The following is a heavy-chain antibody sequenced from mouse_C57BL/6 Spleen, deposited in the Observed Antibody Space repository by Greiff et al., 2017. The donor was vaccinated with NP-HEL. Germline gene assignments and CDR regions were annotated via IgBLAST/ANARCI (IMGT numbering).Heavy chain of an antibody. CDR2: IWTGGGT. V-gene: IGHV2-9-1*01. J-gene: IGHJ4*01. D-gene: IGHD2-4*01. Sequence: VKLMESGPGLVAPSQSLSITCTVSGFSLTSYAISWVRQPPGKGLEWLGVIWTGGGTNYNSALKSRLSISKDNSKSQVFLKMNSLQTDDTARYYCARAYYDYDGGYYYAMDYWGQGTSVTVSS. CDR3: ARAYYDYDGGYYYAMDY. CDR1: GFSLTSYA.